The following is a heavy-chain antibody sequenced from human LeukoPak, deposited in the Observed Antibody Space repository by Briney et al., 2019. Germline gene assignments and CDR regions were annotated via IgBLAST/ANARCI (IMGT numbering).Heavy chain of an antibody. Sequence: PSETLSLTCTVPGGSMSVHYWCWIRPTPGKGLEWIGHLFYLGATTYNPYIKSTASISVATSKNQFSRRLISVTAADTAVYFCARIYLVYYGSESYKYYFDYWGQGMLVTVSS. CDR3: ARIYLVYYGSESYKYYFDY. D-gene: IGHD3-10*01. CDR1: GGSMSVHY. CDR2: LFYLGAT. J-gene: IGHJ4*02. V-gene: IGHV4-59*11.